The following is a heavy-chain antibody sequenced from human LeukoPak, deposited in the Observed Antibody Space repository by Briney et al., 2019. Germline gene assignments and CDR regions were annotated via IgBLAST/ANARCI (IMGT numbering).Heavy chain of an antibody. CDR2: IYYSGST. CDR1: GGSISSSSYY. Sequence: SETLSLTCTVSGGSISSSSYYWGWIRQPPGKGLEWIGSIYYSGSTYYNPSLKSRVTISVDTSKNQFSLKLSSVTAADTAVYYCASPPPKNSYSHGWGQGTLVTVSS. V-gene: IGHV4-39*01. J-gene: IGHJ4*02. D-gene: IGHD5-18*01. CDR3: ASPPPKNSYSHG.